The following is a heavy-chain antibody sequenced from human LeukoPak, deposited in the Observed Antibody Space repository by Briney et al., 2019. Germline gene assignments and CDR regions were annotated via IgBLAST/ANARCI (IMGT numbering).Heavy chain of an antibody. J-gene: IGHJ4*02. CDR1: GGSISSYY. Sequence: PSETLSLTCTVSGGSISSYYWSWIRQPPGKGLEWIGYIYYSGSTNYNPSLKSRVTISVDTSKNQFSLKLSSVTAADTAVYYCARGKHDTTACYWGQGTLVTVSS. CDR2: IYYSGST. CDR3: ARGKHDTTACY. V-gene: IGHV4-59*01. D-gene: IGHD3-9*01.